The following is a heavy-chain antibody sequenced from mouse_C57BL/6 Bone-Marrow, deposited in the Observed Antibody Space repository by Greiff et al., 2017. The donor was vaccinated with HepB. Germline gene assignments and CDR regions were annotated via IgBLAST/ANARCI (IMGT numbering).Heavy chain of an antibody. D-gene: IGHD1-1*01. CDR3: ARYYGSSYPFAY. J-gene: IGHJ3*01. CDR2: IRNKANGYTT. CDR1: GFTFTDYY. V-gene: IGHV7-3*01. Sequence: VQLKESGGGLVQPGGSLSLSCAASGFTFTDYYMSWVRQPPGKALEWLGFIRNKANGYTTEYSASVKGRFTISRDNSQSILYLQMNALRAEDSATYYCARYYGSSYPFAYWGQGTLVTVSA.